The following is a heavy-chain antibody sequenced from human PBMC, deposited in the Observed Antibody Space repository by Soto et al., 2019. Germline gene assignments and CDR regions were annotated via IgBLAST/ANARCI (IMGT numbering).Heavy chain of an antibody. CDR2: IYYSGST. D-gene: IGHD4-17*01. V-gene: IGHV4-31*03. CDR3: ARRETTVTTYDAFDI. Sequence: QVQLQESGPGLVKPSQTLSLTCTVSGGSISSGGYYWSWIRQHPGKGLEWIGYIYYSGSTYYNPSLKSRVTISVDTSKNQFSLKLSSVTAADTAVYYCARRETTVTTYDAFDIWGQGTMVTVSS. CDR1: GGSISSGGYY. J-gene: IGHJ3*02.